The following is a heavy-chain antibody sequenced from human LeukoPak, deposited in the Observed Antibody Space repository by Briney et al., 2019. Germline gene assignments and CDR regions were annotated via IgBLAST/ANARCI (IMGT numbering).Heavy chain of an antibody. CDR1: GFTFSSYA. V-gene: IGHV3-23*01. CDR3: AKDGYETGYFDY. CDR2: ISGSGGST. Sequence: GSLRLSCAASGFTFSSYAMSWVRQAPGKGLEWVSAISGSGGSTYYADSVKGRFTISRDNSKNTLYLQMNSLRAEDTAVYYCAKDGYETGYFDYWGQGTLVTVSS. J-gene: IGHJ4*02. D-gene: IGHD1-14*01.